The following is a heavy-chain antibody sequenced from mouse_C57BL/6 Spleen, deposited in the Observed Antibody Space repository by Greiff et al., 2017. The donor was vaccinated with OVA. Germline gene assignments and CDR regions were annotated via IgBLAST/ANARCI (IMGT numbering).Heavy chain of an antibody. Sequence: QVQLQQPGAELVKPGASVKMSCKASGYTFTRYWITWVKQRPGQGLEWIGDIYPGSGSTNYNEKFKSKATLTVDTSSSTAYMRLSSLTSEASAVYYCARGYSNYELFADWGQGTLVTVAA. CDR2: IYPGSGST. D-gene: IGHD2-5*01. J-gene: IGHJ3*01. CDR1: GYTFTRYW. CDR3: ARGYSNYELFAD. V-gene: IGHV1-55*01.